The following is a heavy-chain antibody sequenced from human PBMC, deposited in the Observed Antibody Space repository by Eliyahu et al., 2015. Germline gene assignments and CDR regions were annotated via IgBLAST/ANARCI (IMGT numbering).Heavy chain of an antibody. CDR2: IKQDGSEK. D-gene: IGHD5-12*01. Sequence: EVQLVESGGGLVQPGGSLRLSCVTSGLTFSDYWMNWFRQAPGKGLEWVANIKQDGSEKNYVDSVKGRFTISRDNAKDSLYLEMNSLRVEDTAVYHCGGGHGWLSYYWGQGTLVTVSS. V-gene: IGHV3-7*01. CDR1: GLTFSDYW. J-gene: IGHJ4*02. CDR3: GGGHGWLSYY.